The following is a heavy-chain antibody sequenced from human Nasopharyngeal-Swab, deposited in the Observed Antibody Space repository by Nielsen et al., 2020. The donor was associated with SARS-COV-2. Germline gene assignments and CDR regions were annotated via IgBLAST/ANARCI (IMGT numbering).Heavy chain of an antibody. Sequence: WIPQPPGKGLEWIGEINHSGSTNYNPSLKSRVTISVDTSKNQFSLKLSSVTAADTAVYYCARGRTMVRGPVDYWGQGTLVTVSS. D-gene: IGHD3-10*01. J-gene: IGHJ4*02. CDR3: ARGRTMVRGPVDY. CDR2: INHSGST. V-gene: IGHV4-34*01.